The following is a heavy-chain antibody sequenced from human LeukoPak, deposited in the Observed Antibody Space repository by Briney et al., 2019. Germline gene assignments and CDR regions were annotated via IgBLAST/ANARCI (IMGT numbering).Heavy chain of an antibody. D-gene: IGHD5-24*01. V-gene: IGHV3-23*01. CDR2: ISGSDDST. Sequence: PGGSLRLSCAASGFTISTYGMNWVRQAPGKGLEWVSTISGSDDSTYYAGSVKGRFTISRDNSKNTLYLQMNSLRAEDTAVYYCAKKSRDGYSFDYWGQGTLVTVSS. CDR1: GFTISTYG. J-gene: IGHJ4*02. CDR3: AKKSRDGYSFDY.